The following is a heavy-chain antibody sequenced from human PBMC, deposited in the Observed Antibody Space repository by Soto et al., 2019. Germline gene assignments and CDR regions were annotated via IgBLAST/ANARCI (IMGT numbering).Heavy chain of an antibody. J-gene: IGHJ4*02. V-gene: IGHV3-23*01. CDR3: AKGALRYPKYYFDY. D-gene: IGHD4-17*01. CDR2: ISWNSGST. Sequence: LRLSCAGSGFTFDDYAMHWVRQAPGKGLEWVSGISWNSGSTYYADSVKGRFTISRDNSKNTLYLQMNSLRAEDTAVYYCAKGALRYPKYYFDYWGQGTLVTVSS. CDR1: GFTFDDYA.